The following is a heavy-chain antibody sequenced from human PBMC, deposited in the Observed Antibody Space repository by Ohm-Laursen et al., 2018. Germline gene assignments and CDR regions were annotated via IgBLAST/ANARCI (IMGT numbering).Heavy chain of an antibody. Sequence: SLRLSCAASGFTFINAWMNWVRQAPGKGLEWVSSISSSSSYIYYADSVKGRFTISRDNSKNTVYLQMNSLSAEDTAVYFCASLGDRAVDYWGQGTLVTVSS. CDR3: ASLGDRAVDY. J-gene: IGHJ4*02. CDR2: ISSSSSYI. D-gene: IGHD1-26*01. V-gene: IGHV3-21*01. CDR1: GFTFINAW.